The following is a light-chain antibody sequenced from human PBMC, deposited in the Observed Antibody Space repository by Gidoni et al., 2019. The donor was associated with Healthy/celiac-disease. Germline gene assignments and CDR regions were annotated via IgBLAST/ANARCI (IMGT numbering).Light chain of an antibody. CDR2: GAS. J-gene: IGKJ5*01. Sequence: EIVLTQYPVTLSLSPGERATLSCRASQSVSSSYLAWYQQKPGQAPRLRIYGASSRATGSPERFSGSGYGTDFTRTISRREPEDFAVYYCQQDGSEPPGSTFGQGTRLEIK. CDR3: QQDGSEPPGST. CDR1: QSVSSSY. V-gene: IGKV3-20*01.